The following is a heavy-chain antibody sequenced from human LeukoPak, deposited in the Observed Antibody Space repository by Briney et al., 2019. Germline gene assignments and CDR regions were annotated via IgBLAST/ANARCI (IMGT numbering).Heavy chain of an antibody. J-gene: IGHJ5*02. CDR3: ARAGDCSGGSCYLPGWFDP. V-gene: IGHV4-59*01. D-gene: IGHD2-15*01. CDR2: IYYSGST. CDR1: GGSISSYY. Sequence: SETLSLTCTVSGGSISSYYWSWIRQPPGKGLEWIGYIYYSGSTNYNPSLKSRVTISVDTSKNQFSLKLSSVTAADTAVYYCARAGDCSGGSCYLPGWFDPWGQGTLVTVSS.